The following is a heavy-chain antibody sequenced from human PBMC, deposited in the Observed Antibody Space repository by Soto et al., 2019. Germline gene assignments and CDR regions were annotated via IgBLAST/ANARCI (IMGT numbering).Heavy chain of an antibody. CDR3: ARERSYSSGWHRGRYFEY. CDR2: IGTAGDT. D-gene: IGHD6-19*01. J-gene: IGHJ4*02. CDR1: GFTFSSYD. Sequence: PGGSLRLSCAASGFTFSSYDMHWVRQATGKGLEWVSAIGTAGDTYYPGSVKGRFTISRENAKNSLYLQMNSLRAGDTAVYYCARERSYSSGWHRGRYFEYWGQGTLVTVSS. V-gene: IGHV3-13*04.